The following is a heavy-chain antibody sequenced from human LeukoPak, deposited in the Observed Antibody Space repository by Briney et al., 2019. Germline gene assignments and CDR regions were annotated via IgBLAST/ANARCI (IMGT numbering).Heavy chain of an antibody. J-gene: IGHJ4*02. CDR3: ARRPRDSYGRPFDY. CDR1: GGSISSYD. D-gene: IGHD5-18*01. V-gene: IGHV4-59*08. Sequence: SETLSLTCTVSGGSISSYDWSWIRQPPGKGLEWIGYIYYSGSTNYNASLKSRVTISVDTSKNQFSLKLSSVTAADTAVYYCARRPRDSYGRPFDYWGQGTQVTVSS. CDR2: IYYSGST.